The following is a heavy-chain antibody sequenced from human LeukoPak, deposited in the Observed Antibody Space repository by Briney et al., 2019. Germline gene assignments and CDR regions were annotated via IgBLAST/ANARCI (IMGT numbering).Heavy chain of an antibody. CDR1: GGTFSSYA. CDR2: IIPIFGTA. D-gene: IGHD6-13*01. Sequence: SVKVSCKASGGTFSSYAISWVRQAPGQGLEWMGGIIPIFGTANYAQKFQGRVTITADESTSTAYMELSSLRSEDTAMYYCARASLSSSWYTPSEPYYYYYYGMDVWGKGTTVTVSS. J-gene: IGHJ6*04. CDR3: ARASLSSSWYTPSEPYYYYYYGMDV. V-gene: IGHV1-69*13.